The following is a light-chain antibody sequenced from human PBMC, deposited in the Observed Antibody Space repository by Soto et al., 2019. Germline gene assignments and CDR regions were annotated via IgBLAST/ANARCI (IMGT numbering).Light chain of an antibody. CDR3: CSYAGSGTYV. Sequence: QSALTQPASVSVAPGQSITISCTGTSSVVGTYNLVSWYQQHPGKAPKLRIYEVSKWPSGVSNRFSGSKSGNTASLTLSGLQAEDEADYYCCSYAGSGTYVFGTGTKVTVL. CDR2: EVS. CDR1: SSVVGTYNL. V-gene: IGLV2-23*02. J-gene: IGLJ1*01.